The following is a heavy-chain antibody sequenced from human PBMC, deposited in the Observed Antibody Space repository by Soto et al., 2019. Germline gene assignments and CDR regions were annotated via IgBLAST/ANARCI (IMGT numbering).Heavy chain of an antibody. Sequence: LSLTCSVSGDPLHIGGYYWTWIRQRPGEGLEWMGYIYYTGKTYYNPSLESRLTMSVDRSKNQFSLKLNSVTAADTAVYYCGRDLTSNANCIDPWGQGTLVTVSS. CDR1: GDPLHIGGYY. CDR2: IYYTGKT. CDR3: GRDLTSNANCIDP. D-gene: IGHD2-2*01. V-gene: IGHV4-31*03. J-gene: IGHJ5*02.